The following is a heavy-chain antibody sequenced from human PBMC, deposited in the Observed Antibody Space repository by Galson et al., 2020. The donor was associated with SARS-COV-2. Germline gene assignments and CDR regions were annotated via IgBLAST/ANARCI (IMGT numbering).Heavy chain of an antibody. CDR3: VRDGDSAVADE. Sequence: ASETLSLTCTVSGDSIGSSSHYWGWIRQPPGKGLEWIGSMHHSGSTYYNPSLKSRVTISRDTSKNQLSLKVTSVTAADTAVYYCVRDGDSAVADEWGQGTLVVGSS. CDR1: GDSIGSSSHY. CDR2: MHHSGST. J-gene: IGHJ4*02. V-gene: IGHV4-39*07. D-gene: IGHD6-19*01.